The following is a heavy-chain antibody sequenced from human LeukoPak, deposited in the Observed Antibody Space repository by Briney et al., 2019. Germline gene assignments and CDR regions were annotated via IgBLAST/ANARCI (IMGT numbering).Heavy chain of an antibody. Sequence: ASVKVTCKASGGTFSSYAISWVRQAPGQELEWMGRIIPILGIANYAQKFQGRVTITADKSTSTAYMELSSLRSEDTAVYYCARERRGYSYGYGMDVWGQGTTVTVSS. J-gene: IGHJ6*02. V-gene: IGHV1-69*04. CDR2: IIPILGIA. CDR3: ARERRGYSYGYGMDV. CDR1: GGTFSSYA. D-gene: IGHD5-18*01.